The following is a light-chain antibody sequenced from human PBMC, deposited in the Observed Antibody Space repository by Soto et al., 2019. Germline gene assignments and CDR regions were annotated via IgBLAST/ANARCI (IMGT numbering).Light chain of an antibody. V-gene: IGLV2-23*03. J-gene: IGLJ2*01. CDR2: EGS. CDR1: GSDVGSYSL. CDR3: CSFASGATFV. Sequence: QSALTQSASMSGSPGQSITISCTGTGSDVGSYSLVSWYQQHPGKAPKLIIYEGSKRPSGISDRFSGSRSGNTASLTISTLQAEDEADYFCCSFASGATFVFGGGTKLTVL.